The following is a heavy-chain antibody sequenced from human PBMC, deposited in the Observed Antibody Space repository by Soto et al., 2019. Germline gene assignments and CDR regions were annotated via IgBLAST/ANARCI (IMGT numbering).Heavy chain of an antibody. V-gene: IGHV5-10-1*01. Sequence: GESLKISCKGSGYSFTSYWISWVRQMPGKGLEWMGRIDPSDSYTNYSPSFQGHVTISADKSISTAYLQWSSLKAPDTAMYYCARLLLTSHYYYGMDVWGQGTTVTVSS. CDR3: ARLLLTSHYYYGMDV. D-gene: IGHD3-10*01. J-gene: IGHJ6*02. CDR2: IDPSDSYT. CDR1: GYSFTSYW.